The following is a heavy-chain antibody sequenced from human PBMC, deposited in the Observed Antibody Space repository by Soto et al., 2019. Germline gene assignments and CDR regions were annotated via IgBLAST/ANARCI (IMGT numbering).Heavy chain of an antibody. J-gene: IGHJ4*02. V-gene: IGHV4-31*03. CDR1: GGSISSGGDY. D-gene: IGHD5-18*01. CDR2: IYYSGST. Sequence: QVQLQESGPGLVKPSQTLSLTCTVSGGSISSGGDYWSWIRQHPGKGLEWIGYIYYSGSTYYNPSLKSRVTISVDTSTNQFSLKLSSVTAADTAVYYCARDEGYSYGLVGNYWGQGTLVTVSS. CDR3: ARDEGYSYGLVGNY.